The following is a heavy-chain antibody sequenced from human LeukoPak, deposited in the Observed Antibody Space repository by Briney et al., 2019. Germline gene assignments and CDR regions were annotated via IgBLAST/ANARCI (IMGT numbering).Heavy chain of an antibody. Sequence: GGSLRLSCSASGFTFGDYAMTWVRQAPGKGLEWVGFIRSKAYGGTTEYAASVEGRFTISRDDSKSIVYLQMNSPKTEDTAVYYCSRDSSWSFDYWGQGTLVTVSS. V-gene: IGHV3-49*04. CDR1: GFTFGDYA. CDR3: SRDSSWSFDY. J-gene: IGHJ4*02. CDR2: IRSKAYGGTT. D-gene: IGHD6-13*01.